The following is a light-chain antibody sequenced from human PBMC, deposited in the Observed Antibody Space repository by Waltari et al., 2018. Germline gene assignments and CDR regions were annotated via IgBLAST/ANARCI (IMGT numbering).Light chain of an antibody. V-gene: IGLV3-21*03. J-gene: IGLJ1*01. Sequence: SYVLTQPPSLSVAPGKTARITCGGDNIGRRTVHWYQQKPGQAPVLVVYDDCDRPSGIPGRFSGSNSGNTATLTIRRVERGDEADFYCQVWGTSGDHPGYVFGPGTKVTVL. CDR1: NIGRRT. CDR2: DDC. CDR3: QVWGTSGDHPGYV.